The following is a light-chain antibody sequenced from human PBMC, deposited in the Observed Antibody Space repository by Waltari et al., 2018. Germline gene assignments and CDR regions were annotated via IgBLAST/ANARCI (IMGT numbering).Light chain of an antibody. CDR1: SGDVGSYNY. Sequence: QSALTQPRSVSGSPGQSITISCTGTSGDVGSYNYLSWYQQHPGKAPKLMSYDVSKRPSGVPDRFSGSKSGNPASLTISGLQAEDDADYYCCSYAGSFILVFGGGTKLTVL. V-gene: IGLV2-11*01. CDR2: DVS. CDR3: CSYAGSFILV. J-gene: IGLJ3*02.